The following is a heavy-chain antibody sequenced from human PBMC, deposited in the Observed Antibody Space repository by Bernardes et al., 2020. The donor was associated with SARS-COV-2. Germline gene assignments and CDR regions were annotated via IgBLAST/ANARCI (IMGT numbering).Heavy chain of an antibody. J-gene: IGHJ6*02. V-gene: IGHV3-30-3*01. Sequence: GGSLRLSCAAAGFSFDAYGMHWVRQAPGKGLEWLAVISYDGANTSYADSVKGRFTLSRDNSKSALFLQMNSLRVEDSAVYYCVRDRKYYYDNSGFFYYYGMDVWGQGTTVTVSS. CDR3: VRDRKYYYDNSGFFYYYGMDV. CDR2: ISYDGANT. D-gene: IGHD3-22*01. CDR1: GFSFDAYG.